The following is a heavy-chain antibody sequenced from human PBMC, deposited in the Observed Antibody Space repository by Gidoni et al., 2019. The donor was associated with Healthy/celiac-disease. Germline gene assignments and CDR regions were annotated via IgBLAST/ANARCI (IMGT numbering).Heavy chain of an antibody. D-gene: IGHD1-26*01. J-gene: IGHJ3*02. V-gene: IGHV3-23*01. CDR1: GFTFSSYA. Sequence: EVQLLESGGGLVQPGGSLRLSCAASGFTFSSYAMSWVRQAPGKGLEWVSAISGSGGSTYYADSVKGRFTISRDNSKNTLYLQMNSLRAEDTAVYYCAKDNPEGSYGGWGAFDIWGQGTMVTVSS. CDR2: ISGSGGST. CDR3: AKDNPEGSYGGWGAFDI.